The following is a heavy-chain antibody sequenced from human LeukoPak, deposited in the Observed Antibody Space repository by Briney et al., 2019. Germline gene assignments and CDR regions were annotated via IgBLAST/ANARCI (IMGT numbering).Heavy chain of an antibody. CDR2: IYHSGST. CDR3: ARDHSYDSSGYKCLFDI. V-gene: IGHV4-4*02. Sequence: PSGTLSLTCAVSGGSISSSNWWSWVRQPPGKGLEWIGEIYHSGSTNYNPSLKSRVTISLDTSKNQFSLKLSSVTAEDTAVYYCARDHSYDSSGYKCLFDIWGQGTMVTVSS. J-gene: IGHJ3*02. CDR1: GGSISSSNW. D-gene: IGHD3-22*01.